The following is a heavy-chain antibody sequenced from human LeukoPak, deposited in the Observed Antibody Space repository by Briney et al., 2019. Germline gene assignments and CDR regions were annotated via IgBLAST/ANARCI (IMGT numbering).Heavy chain of an antibody. CDR1: GFTFSSYW. J-gene: IGHJ4*02. Sequence: GGSLSLSCAASGFTFSSYWMSWVRQAPGKGLEWVANIKQDGSEKYYVDSVKGRFTISRDNAKNSLYLQMNSLRAEDTAVYYCARDSRYYDSSGYYQGDGSDYWGQGTLVTVSS. CDR2: IKQDGSEK. CDR3: ARDSRYYDSSGYYQGDGSDY. D-gene: IGHD3-22*01. V-gene: IGHV3-7*01.